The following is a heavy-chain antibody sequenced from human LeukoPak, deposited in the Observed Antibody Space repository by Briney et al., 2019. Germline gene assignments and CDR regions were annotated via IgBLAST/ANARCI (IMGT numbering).Heavy chain of an antibody. CDR2: ISGSGGGR. J-gene: IGHJ4*02. V-gene: IGHV3-23*01. Sequence: GGSLRLSCAASGFTFSNYAMSWVRQAPGKGLEWVSGISGSGGGRFYADSVKGRFTISRDNSENTLYLQMKSLRAEDTAVYYCARGDGYNFFDYWGQGTLVTVSS. CDR3: ARGDGYNFFDY. D-gene: IGHD5-24*01. CDR1: GFTFSNYA.